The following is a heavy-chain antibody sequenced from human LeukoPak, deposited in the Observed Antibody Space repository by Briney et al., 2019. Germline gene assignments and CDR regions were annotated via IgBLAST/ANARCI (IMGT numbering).Heavy chain of an antibody. CDR3: ARPYPRGTVINNWFDP. D-gene: IGHD2/OR15-2a*01. Sequence: KPSETLSLTCTVSGGSINSGSYYWSWIRQPAGKGLEWIGRVLTSGTTNYNPSLKSRVTISVDTSKNQFSLKLSSVTAADTAVYYCARPYPRGTVINNWFDPWGQGTLVTVSS. V-gene: IGHV4-61*02. CDR1: GGSINSGSYY. J-gene: IGHJ5*02. CDR2: VLTSGTT.